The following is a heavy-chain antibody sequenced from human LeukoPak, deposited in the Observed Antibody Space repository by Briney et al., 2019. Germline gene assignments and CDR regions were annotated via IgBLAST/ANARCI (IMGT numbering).Heavy chain of an antibody. CDR3: AKYTMVRGDTTDY. Sequence: GGSLRLSCAASGFTFSSYAMSWVRQAPGKGLEWVSAISGSGGSTYYADSVKGRFTISRDNSKNTLYPQMNSLRAEDTAVYYCAKYTMVRGDTTDYWGQGTLVTVSS. CDR1: GFTFSSYA. D-gene: IGHD3-10*01. J-gene: IGHJ4*02. CDR2: ISGSGGST. V-gene: IGHV3-23*01.